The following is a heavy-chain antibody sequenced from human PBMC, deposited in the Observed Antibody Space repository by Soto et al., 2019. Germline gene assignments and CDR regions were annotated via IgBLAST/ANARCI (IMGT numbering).Heavy chain of an antibody. CDR2: INPRSGDT. CDR3: GRDGVGATPLGWFDP. D-gene: IGHD1-26*01. Sequence: QVQLVQSGAEVKKPGASVKVSCNASGYTFIGYYIHWVRQAPVQGLEWMGRINPRSGDTTYAQKFQGRLTMTRATSSSTAYMKLSSLISDNTAVYYCGRDGVGATPLGWFDPWGQGSLVTVSS. CDR1: GYTFIGYY. V-gene: IGHV1-2*06. J-gene: IGHJ5*02.